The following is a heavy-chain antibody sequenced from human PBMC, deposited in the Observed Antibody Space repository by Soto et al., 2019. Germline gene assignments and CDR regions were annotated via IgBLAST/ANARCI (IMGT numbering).Heavy chain of an antibody. Sequence: ASVKVSCKASGYTLTSFGFTWVRQAPGQGLEWLGWISAYNGNTNYAQKVQGRVTMTTDTSTSTAYMELRSLRSDDTAVYYCARDHCSSSSCLKSYWYFDLWGRGTLVTVSS. J-gene: IGHJ2*01. CDR2: ISAYNGNT. CDR1: GYTLTSFG. D-gene: IGHD2-15*01. V-gene: IGHV1-18*01. CDR3: ARDHCSSSSCLKSYWYFDL.